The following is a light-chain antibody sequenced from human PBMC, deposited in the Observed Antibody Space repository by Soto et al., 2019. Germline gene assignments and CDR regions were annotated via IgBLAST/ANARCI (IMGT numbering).Light chain of an antibody. CDR3: QQYDNYPLT. Sequence: DIHLTQSPSFLSASVGDRVTTTCRASQGISSFLAWYQQKPGKAPNLLMYAASTLQSGVPSRFSGSGSGTEFTLTISNLQPDDFATYYCQQYDNYPLTFGGGTRWIS. CDR2: AAS. CDR1: QGISSF. J-gene: IGKJ4*01. V-gene: IGKV1-9*01.